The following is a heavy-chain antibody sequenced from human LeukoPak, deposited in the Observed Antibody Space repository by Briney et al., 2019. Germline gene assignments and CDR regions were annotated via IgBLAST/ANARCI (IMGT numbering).Heavy chain of an antibody. V-gene: IGHV3-13*01. CDR1: GFTLSSYD. Sequence: GGSLRLSCAASGFTLSSYDMHWVRQATGKGLEWVSAIGTAGDTYYPGSVKGRFTISRENAKNSLYLQMNSLRAGDTAVYYCARSSSYDFWSGRPYGMDVWGQGTTVTVSS. CDR2: IGTAGDT. J-gene: IGHJ6*02. CDR3: ARSSSYDFWSGRPYGMDV. D-gene: IGHD3-3*01.